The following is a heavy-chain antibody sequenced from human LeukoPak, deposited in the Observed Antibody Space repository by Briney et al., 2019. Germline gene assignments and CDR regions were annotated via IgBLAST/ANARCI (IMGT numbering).Heavy chain of an antibody. J-gene: IGHJ4*02. D-gene: IGHD6-19*01. V-gene: IGHV3-23*01. Sequence: PGASLRLSCAASGFTFSSYAMSWVRQAPGKGLEWVSVISGSGGNTYYADSVKGRFTISRDNSKNTLYLQMNSLRAKDTAIYYCAKDGKGAPVAGTGYFDYWGQGTLVTVSS. CDR1: GFTFSSYA. CDR3: AKDGKGAPVAGTGYFDY. CDR2: ISGSGGNT.